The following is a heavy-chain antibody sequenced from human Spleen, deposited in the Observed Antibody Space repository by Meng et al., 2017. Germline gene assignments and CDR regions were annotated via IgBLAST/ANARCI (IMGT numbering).Heavy chain of an antibody. CDR3: VRDFGGNSGY. Sequence: EVPVVESGGGLVQPGGSLKLSCAASGFTVSSFWMHWVRQPPGKGLVWVSRMNEDGTTINYADSVQGRFTISRDSARNTLYLQMNTLRVEDTAIYYCVRDFGGNSGYWGQGTLVTVSS. D-gene: IGHD2-21*01. CDR2: MNEDGTTI. V-gene: IGHV3-74*01. J-gene: IGHJ4*02. CDR1: GFTVSSFW.